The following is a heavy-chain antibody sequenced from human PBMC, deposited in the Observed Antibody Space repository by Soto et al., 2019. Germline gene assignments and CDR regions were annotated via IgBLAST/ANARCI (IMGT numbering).Heavy chain of an antibody. CDR1: GVSISSYY. Sequence: SKTLSLTCTVSGVSISSYYWSWIRQPPGKGLEWIGYIYYSGSTNYNPSLRSRVSISVDTSKNQFSLKLSSVTAADTAVYYCARTPYSGYFYFDPWGQGTLVTVSS. V-gene: IGHV4-59*01. CDR3: ARTPYSGYFYFDP. CDR2: IYYSGST. D-gene: IGHD3-22*01. J-gene: IGHJ5*02.